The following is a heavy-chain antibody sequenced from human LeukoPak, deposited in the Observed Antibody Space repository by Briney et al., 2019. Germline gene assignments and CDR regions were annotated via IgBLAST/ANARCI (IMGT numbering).Heavy chain of an antibody. CDR3: ARMDDIVVVVAATQYNWFDP. CDR2: ISSSSSYI. V-gene: IGHV3-21*01. D-gene: IGHD2-15*01. J-gene: IGHJ5*02. CDR1: GFTFSSYS. Sequence: GGSLRLSFAASGFTFSSYSMNWVRRAPGKGLEWASSISSSSSYIYYSDSVKGRFTISRDNAKNSLYLQMNSLRAEDTAVYYCARMDDIVVVVAATQYNWFDPWGQGTLVTVSS.